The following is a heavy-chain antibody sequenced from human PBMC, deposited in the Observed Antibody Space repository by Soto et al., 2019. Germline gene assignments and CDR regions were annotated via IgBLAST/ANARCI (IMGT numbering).Heavy chain of an antibody. CDR3: ARVKGSGYHNWFDP. CDR2: ISAYNGNT. Sequence: GASVKVSCKASGYIFVNYGIAWVRQAPGQGLEWMGWISAYNGNTNYAQKLQGRVTMTTDTSTSTAYMELRSLRSDDTAVYYCARVKGSGYHNWFDPWGQGTLVTVSS. V-gene: IGHV1-18*01. CDR1: GYIFVNYG. D-gene: IGHD3-22*01. J-gene: IGHJ5*02.